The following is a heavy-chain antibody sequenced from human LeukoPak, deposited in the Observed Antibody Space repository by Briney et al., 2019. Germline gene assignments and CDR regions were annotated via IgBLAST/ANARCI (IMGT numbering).Heavy chain of an antibody. V-gene: IGHV1-18*01. CDR3: AKDPTPSDGDYPPYHFDY. CDR2: INTYNCNT. D-gene: IGHD4-17*01. CDR1: GYIYTNYG. Sequence: ASVKLSCKAPGYIYTNYGINWVRQALGQDLEWMGWINTYNCNTNNAPKLHGRVTMTTDTPKTTAYMELRSLRFEDTAIYYGAKDPTPSDGDYPPYHFDYWGQGTLVTVSS. J-gene: IGHJ4*02.